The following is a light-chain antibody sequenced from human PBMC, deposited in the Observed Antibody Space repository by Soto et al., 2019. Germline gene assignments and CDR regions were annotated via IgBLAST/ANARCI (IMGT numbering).Light chain of an antibody. CDR2: KVS. J-gene: IGKJ1*01. CDR3: MQGSHWPRT. Sequence: EVVMTQSPLSLPVTLGQPASISCRSSQSLVNSDGNTYLNWFHQRPGQSPRRLIYKVSNRDSGVXGXXSGSGSGSHFTLRISRVEAEDVGVYYCMQGSHWPRTFGQGTRVEIK. V-gene: IGKV2-30*01. CDR1: QSLVNSDGNTY.